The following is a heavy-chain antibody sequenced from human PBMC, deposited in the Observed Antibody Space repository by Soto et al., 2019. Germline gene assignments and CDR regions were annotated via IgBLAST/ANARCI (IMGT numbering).Heavy chain of an antibody. CDR1: GFTFSSYA. CDR2: ISGSGGTT. Sequence: HPGGSLRLSCAASGFTFSSYAMSWVRQAPGKGLEWVSAISGSGGTTYYADSVKGRFTISRDNSKNTLYLQMNSLRAEDTAVYYCAILSSGWSGDYWGQGTLVTVSS. J-gene: IGHJ4*02. D-gene: IGHD6-19*01. CDR3: AILSSGWSGDY. V-gene: IGHV3-23*01.